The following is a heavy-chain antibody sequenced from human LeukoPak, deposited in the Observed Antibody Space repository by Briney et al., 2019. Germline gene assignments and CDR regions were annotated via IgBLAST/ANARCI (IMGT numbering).Heavy chain of an antibody. CDR1: GGTFSSYA. Sequence: GASVKVSCKASGGTFSSYAISWVRQAPGQGLEWMGGIIPIFGTENYAQRFQGRVTITADESTSTAYMELSSLRSEDTAVYYCASWDIVVVPAAMSPYYYYYGMDVWGQGTTVTVSS. D-gene: IGHD2-2*01. CDR2: IIPIFGTE. V-gene: IGHV1-69*13. CDR3: ASWDIVVVPAAMSPYYYYYGMDV. J-gene: IGHJ6*02.